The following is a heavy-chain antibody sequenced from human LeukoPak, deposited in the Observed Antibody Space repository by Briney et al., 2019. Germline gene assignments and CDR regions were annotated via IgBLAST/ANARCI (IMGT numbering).Heavy chain of an antibody. CDR3: ARVGGQEMATMEFDY. CDR1: GFTFDDYG. J-gene: IGHJ4*02. V-gene: IGHV3-20*04. D-gene: IGHD5-24*01. Sequence: GGSLRLSCAASGFTFDDYGMSWVRQAPGKGLEWISGINWNGGSTGYADSVKGRFTISRDNAKNSLYLQMNSLRAEDTALYYCARVGGQEMATMEFDYWGQGTLVTVSS. CDR2: INWNGGST.